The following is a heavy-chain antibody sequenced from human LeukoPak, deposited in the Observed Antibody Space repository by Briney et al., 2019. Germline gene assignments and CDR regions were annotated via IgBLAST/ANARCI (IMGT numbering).Heavy chain of an antibody. V-gene: IGHV4-59*01. CDR1: GGSISSYY. CDR2: IYNSGST. D-gene: IGHD4-11*01. Sequence: TSETLSLTCTVSGGSISSYYWSWIRQPPGKGLEWIGYIYNSGSTSYNPSLKSRVTISADTSNNHFSLKLSSVTTADTAVYYRTSGNDYSNYYFDYWGQGTLVTVSS. J-gene: IGHJ4*02. CDR3: TSGNDYSNYYFDY.